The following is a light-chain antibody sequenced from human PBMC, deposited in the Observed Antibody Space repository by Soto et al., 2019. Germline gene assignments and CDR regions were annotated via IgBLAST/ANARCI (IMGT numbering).Light chain of an antibody. CDR3: QQYNHYPYT. J-gene: IGKJ2*01. CDR2: AAS. CDR1: QDINNY. Sequence: DIQVTQSPSSLSASIGDRVNITCRASQDINNYLAWFQLKPGKAPKSLIYAASTLESGVPSKFSGSGSGTDFALTISGLQPEDSATHFCQQYNHYPYTFGQGTKLEI. V-gene: IGKV1-16*02.